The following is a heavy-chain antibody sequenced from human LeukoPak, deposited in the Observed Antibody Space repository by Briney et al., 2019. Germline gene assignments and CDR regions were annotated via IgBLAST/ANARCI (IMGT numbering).Heavy chain of an antibody. Sequence: GGSLRLSCAASGFTFSSYAMSWVRQAPGKGLEWVSAISGSGGSTYYADSGKGRFTISRDNSKNTLYLQMNSLRAENTAVYYCAKSNPTYYDILTGLFDYWGQGTLVTVSS. V-gene: IGHV3-23*01. CDR2: ISGSGGST. D-gene: IGHD3-9*01. J-gene: IGHJ4*02. CDR3: AKSNPTYYDILTGLFDY. CDR1: GFTFSSYA.